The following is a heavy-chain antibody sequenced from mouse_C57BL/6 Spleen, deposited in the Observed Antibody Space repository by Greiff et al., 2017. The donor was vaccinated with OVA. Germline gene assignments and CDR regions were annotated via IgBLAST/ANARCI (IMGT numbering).Heavy chain of an antibody. CDR3: ARSWYYGSSYEDY. J-gene: IGHJ2*01. Sequence: QVQLKQSGAELVKPGASVKISCKASGYAFSSYWVNWVKQRPGKGLEWIGQIYPGDGDTNYNGKFKGKATLTADKSSSTAYMQLSSLTSEDSAVYFCARSWYYGSSYEDYWGQGTTLTVSS. CDR2: IYPGDGDT. CDR1: GYAFSSYW. V-gene: IGHV1-80*01. D-gene: IGHD1-1*01.